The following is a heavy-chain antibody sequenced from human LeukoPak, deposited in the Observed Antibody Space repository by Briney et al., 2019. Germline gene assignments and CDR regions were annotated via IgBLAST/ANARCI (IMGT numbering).Heavy chain of an antibody. CDR2: IWYDGNNK. V-gene: IGHV3-33*06. J-gene: IGHJ4*02. D-gene: IGHD4-17*01. CDR1: GFRFSSYG. Sequence: PGRSLRLSCAASGFRFSSYGMHWVRQAPGKGLEWVAVIWYDGNNKYYADSVKGRFTISRDNSKNTLYLRMNSLRAEDTAVYYCAKDSYGDYDKRGINYFHYWGQGTLVTVSS. CDR3: AKDSYGDYDKRGINYFHY.